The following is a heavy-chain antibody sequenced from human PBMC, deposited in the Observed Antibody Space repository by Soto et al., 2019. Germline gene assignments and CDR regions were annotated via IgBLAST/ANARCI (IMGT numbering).Heavy chain of an antibody. Sequence: QTGGSLRLSCAASGFTFSSYEMNWVRQAPGKGLEWASYISSSGSTIYYADSVKGRFTISRDNAKNSLYLQMNSLRAEDTAVYYCASTSSSSESGHISSWYPLETFDLWGQGIMVTVS. CDR2: ISSSGSTI. J-gene: IGHJ3*01. D-gene: IGHD6-13*01. CDR1: GFTFSSYE. V-gene: IGHV3-48*03. CDR3: ASTSSSSESGHISSWYPLETFDL.